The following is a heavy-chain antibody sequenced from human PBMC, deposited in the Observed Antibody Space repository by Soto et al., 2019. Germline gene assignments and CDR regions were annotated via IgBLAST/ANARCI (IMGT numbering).Heavy chain of an antibody. CDR1: GFTFSSYS. D-gene: IGHD6-13*01. Sequence: GGSLRLSCAASGFTFSSYSMNWVRQAPGKGLEWVSYISSSSSTIYYADSVKGRFTIARDNDKNSLYLQMNSLRDEDTAVYYCARDLNPSSSGENGMDVWGQGTTVTVSS. J-gene: IGHJ6*02. V-gene: IGHV3-48*02. CDR3: ARDLNPSSSGENGMDV. CDR2: ISSSSSTI.